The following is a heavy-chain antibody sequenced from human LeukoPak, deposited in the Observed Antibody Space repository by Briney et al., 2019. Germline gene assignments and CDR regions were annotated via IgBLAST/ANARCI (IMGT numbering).Heavy chain of an antibody. CDR3: ASSNSTSWPYYFDY. J-gene: IGHJ4*02. D-gene: IGHD6-13*01. CDR1: GGSIRSYY. Sequence: SETLSLTCTDSGGSIRSYYWTCIRQSPGKGLEWIGYIHYTGDTYHSPSLKSRVTISVDMSKNQVSLRLNSVTPADAAIYYCASSNSTSWPYYFDYWGQGTLVTVSS. CDR2: IHYTGDT. V-gene: IGHV4-59*01.